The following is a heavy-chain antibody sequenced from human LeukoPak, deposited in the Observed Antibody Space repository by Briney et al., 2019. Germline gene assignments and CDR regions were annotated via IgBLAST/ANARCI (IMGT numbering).Heavy chain of an antibody. CDR1: GFTFSSYG. Sequence: GGSLRLSCAASGFTFSSYGTHWVRQAPGKGLECVSAIDRGVGSTYYADSVKGRFTISRDNSKNTLYLQMNNLRVDDTAVYYCAKKGQADDGGKPDWGQGTLVTVSS. V-gene: IGHV3-NL1*01. CDR3: AKKGQADDGGKPD. J-gene: IGHJ4*02. CDR2: IDRGVGST.